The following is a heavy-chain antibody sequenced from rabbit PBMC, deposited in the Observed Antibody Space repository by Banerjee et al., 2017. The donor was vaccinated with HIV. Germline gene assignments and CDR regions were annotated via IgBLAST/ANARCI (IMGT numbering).Heavy chain of an antibody. Sequence: QLKETGGGLVQPGGSLTLSCKASGFDLTTYYMNWVRQAPGKGLEWIGSIYGDKGRPYYASWVSGRFTISLDNAQNAVFLQMTSLTAADTATYFCARGADNNWYIPYFKLWGPGTLVTVS. J-gene: IGHJ4*01. D-gene: IGHD1-1*01. CDR2: IYGDKGRP. CDR1: GFDLTTYY. V-gene: IGHV1S7*01. CDR3: ARGADNNWYIPYFKL.